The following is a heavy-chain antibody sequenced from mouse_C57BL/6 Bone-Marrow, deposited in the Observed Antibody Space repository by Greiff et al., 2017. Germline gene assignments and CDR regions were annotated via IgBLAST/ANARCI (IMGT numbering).Heavy chain of an antibody. CDR1: GFNIKDDY. J-gene: IGHJ3*01. Sequence: VQLQQSGAELVRPGASVKLSCTASGFNIKDDYMHWVKQRPDQGLEWIGWIDPENGDTEYASKFQGKGNIPADTSSKTAYLQLSSLTSEDTAVYYFTTGDGYSAWFAYWGQGTLVTVSA. CDR2: IDPENGDT. D-gene: IGHD2-3*01. V-gene: IGHV14-4*01. CDR3: TTGDGYSAWFAY.